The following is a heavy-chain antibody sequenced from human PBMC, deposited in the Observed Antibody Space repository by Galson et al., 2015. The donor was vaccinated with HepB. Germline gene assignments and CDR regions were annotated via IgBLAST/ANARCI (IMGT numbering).Heavy chain of an antibody. CDR1: GYSFTTYG. CDR3: ARNWGPPLFFDH. V-gene: IGHV1-18*01. D-gene: IGHD3-16*01. CDR2: INPNNGDA. Sequence: SVKVSCKASGYSFTTYGISWLRQAPGQGLEWMGWINPNNGDAHYAQNFKARVTVTTDTSANTIYMELRSLRSDDTAVYYCARNWGPPLFFDHWGQGTLVTVSS. J-gene: IGHJ4*02.